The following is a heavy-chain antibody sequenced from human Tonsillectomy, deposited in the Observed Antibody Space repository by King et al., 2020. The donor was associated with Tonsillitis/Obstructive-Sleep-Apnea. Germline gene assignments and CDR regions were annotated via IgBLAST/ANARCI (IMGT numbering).Heavy chain of an antibody. D-gene: IGHD2-2*02. J-gene: IGHJ6*03. CDR2: INAYDGNT. V-gene: IGHV1-18*01. Sequence: QLVQSGAEVKKPGASVKVSCKASGYTFSTYSINWVRQAPGQGLEWMGWINAYDGNTNSAQKFQGRVTMTTDTSTSTAYMELRSLRSDDTAVYFCARDAVPAVIRVSDPPDYHYYMDVWGKGTTVTVSS. CDR3: ARDAVPAVIRVSDPPDYHYYMDV. CDR1: GYTFSTYS.